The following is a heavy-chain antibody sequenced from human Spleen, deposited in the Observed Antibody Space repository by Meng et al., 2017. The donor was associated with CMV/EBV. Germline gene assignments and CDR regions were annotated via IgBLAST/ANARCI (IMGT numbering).Heavy chain of an antibody. CDR1: GGSISSSDL. V-gene: IGHV4-4*02. J-gene: IGHJ5*02. D-gene: IGHD3-3*01. Sequence: VSGGSISSSDLWTWVRQVPGKGLEWIGEIYHSGSTNYNPSLKSRVTISVDKFKNQFSLKLGSVTAADTAVYYCARVFGVVIINWFDPWGQGTLVTVSS. CDR3: ARVFGVVIINWFDP. CDR2: IYHSGST.